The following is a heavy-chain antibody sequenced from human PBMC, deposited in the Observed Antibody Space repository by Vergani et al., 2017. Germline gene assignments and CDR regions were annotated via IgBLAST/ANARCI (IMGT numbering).Heavy chain of an antibody. CDR3: AKANPRNSGYDYLNYYHAMDV. V-gene: IGHV3-23*04. CDR1: GFTFNHYA. CDR2: ISGSGGST. D-gene: IGHD5-12*01. J-gene: IGHJ6*02. Sequence: EVQLVESGGDLVQPGGSLRLSCAASGFTFNHYAMNWVRQAPGKGLEWVSGISGSGGSTYYAGSVKGRFTISRDSSKNTLYLQMNSLSAGDTAVYYCAKANPRNSGYDYLNYYHAMDVWGQGTTVTVSS.